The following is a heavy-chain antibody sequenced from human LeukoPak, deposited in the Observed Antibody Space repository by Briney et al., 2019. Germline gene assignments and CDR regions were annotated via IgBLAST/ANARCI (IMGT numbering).Heavy chain of an antibody. CDR2: TKWNGGNS. Sequence: GGSLRLSCAASGFTFSNYGMNWVRQGPGKGLEWVSGTKWNGGNSGYADSVKGRFIISRDNAKNSLYLQMNSLRAEDTAVYYCARTSGYSYGSLGYWGQGTLVTVSS. D-gene: IGHD5-18*01. J-gene: IGHJ4*02. V-gene: IGHV3-20*04. CDR1: GFTFSNYG. CDR3: ARTSGYSYGSLGY.